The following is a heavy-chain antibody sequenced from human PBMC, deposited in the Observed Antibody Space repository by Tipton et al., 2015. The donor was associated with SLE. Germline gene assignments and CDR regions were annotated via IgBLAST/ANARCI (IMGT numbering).Heavy chain of an antibody. D-gene: IGHD2-8*02. J-gene: IGHJ3*02. Sequence: QLVQSGAEVKKSGESLKISCKGSGYSFASYWIGWVRQMPEKGLEWMGLVYPPDSDTRYSPSFQGRVIISLDTSRNHFSLKLTSVTAADTAVYFCARDRDIVLESVPIPPAFDIWGQGTTVTVSS. CDR2: VYPPDSDT. CDR1: GYSFASYW. V-gene: IGHV5-51*03. CDR3: ARDRDIVLESVPIPPAFDI.